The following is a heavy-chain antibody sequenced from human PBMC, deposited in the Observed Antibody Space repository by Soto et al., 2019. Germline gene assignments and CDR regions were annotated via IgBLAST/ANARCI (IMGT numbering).Heavy chain of an antibody. J-gene: IGHJ4*02. CDR3: AADTGDIEVVPATT. Sequence: GGSLRLSCAASGFTFSSYSMNWVRQAPGKGLEWVSSISSSSSYIYYADSVKGRFTISRDNAKNSLYLQMNSLRAEDTAVYYCAADTGDIEVVPATTWGQGTLVT. CDR1: GFTFSSYS. D-gene: IGHD2-15*01. V-gene: IGHV3-21*01. CDR2: ISSSSSYI.